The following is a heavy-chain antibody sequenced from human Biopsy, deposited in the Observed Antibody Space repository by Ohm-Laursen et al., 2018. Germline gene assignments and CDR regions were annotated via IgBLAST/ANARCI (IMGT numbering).Heavy chain of an antibody. J-gene: IGHJ4*02. CDR2: IWSDGNNK. D-gene: IGHD3-22*01. V-gene: IGHV3-33*08. CDR1: GFTFNNSW. CDR3: ARDAEEFDSSGPRFDY. Sequence: SLRLSCAASGFTFNNSWMHWVRQAPGKGLEWVAVIWSDGNNKYYADSVKGRFTISRDTSRNTLYMQMNSLRVEDTALYYCARDAEEFDSSGPRFDYWGQGTLVTVSS.